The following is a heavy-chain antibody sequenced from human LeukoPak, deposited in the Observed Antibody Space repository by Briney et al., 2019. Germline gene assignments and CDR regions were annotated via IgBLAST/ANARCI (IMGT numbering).Heavy chain of an antibody. CDR3: ARARIDY. D-gene: IGHD1-14*01. V-gene: IGHV3-7*05. CDR1: GFTFSSHW. Sequence: GGSLRLSCAASGFTFSSHWMTWVRQAPGKGLEWVANIKQDGSEKYYVDSVKGRFTISRDNAKNSLYLQMNSLRADDMAVYFCARARIDYWGQGTLVTVSS. J-gene: IGHJ4*02. CDR2: IKQDGSEK.